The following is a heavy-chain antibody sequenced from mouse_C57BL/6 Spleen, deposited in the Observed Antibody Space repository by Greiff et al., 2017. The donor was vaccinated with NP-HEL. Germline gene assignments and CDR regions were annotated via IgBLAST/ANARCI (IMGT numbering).Heavy chain of an antibody. CDR1: GFTFTDYY. Sequence: EVQLVESGGGLVQPGGSLSLSCAASGFTFTDYYMSWVRQPPGKALEWLGFIRNKANGYTTEYSASVKGRFTISRDNSQSILYLQMNALRAEDSATYYCASHYYYGSRYYAMDYWGQGTSVTVSS. J-gene: IGHJ4*01. D-gene: IGHD1-1*01. CDR2: IRNKANGYTT. CDR3: ASHYYYGSRYYAMDY. V-gene: IGHV7-3*01.